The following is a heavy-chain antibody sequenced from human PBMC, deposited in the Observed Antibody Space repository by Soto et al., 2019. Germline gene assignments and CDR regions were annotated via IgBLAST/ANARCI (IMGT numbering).Heavy chain of an antibody. Sequence: GGSLRLSCAASGFTFSSYAMSWVRQAPGKGLEWVSAISGSGGSTYYADSVKGRFTISRDNSKNTLYLQMNSLRAEDTAVYYCAKQIGLSEQQLVFATTLYYYYYYGMDVWGQGTTVTVSS. CDR2: ISGSGGST. CDR1: GFTFSSYA. V-gene: IGHV3-23*01. D-gene: IGHD6-13*01. J-gene: IGHJ6*02. CDR3: AKQIGLSEQQLVFATTLYYYYYYGMDV.